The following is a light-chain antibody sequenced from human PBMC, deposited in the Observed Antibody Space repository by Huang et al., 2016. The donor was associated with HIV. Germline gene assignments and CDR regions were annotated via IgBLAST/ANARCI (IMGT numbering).Light chain of an antibody. CDR3: QQYYSSPPT. CDR2: STS. Sequence: DIQMTQSPSSLSASVGDRVTITCRASQGISNSLAWYQQKPGKAPKLLLYSTSRLESGVPSRFIGSGSVTVYTLTISRLQPEDFAVYHCQQYYSSPPTFGQGTKVEIK. V-gene: IGKV1-NL1*01. CDR1: QGISNS. J-gene: IGKJ1*01.